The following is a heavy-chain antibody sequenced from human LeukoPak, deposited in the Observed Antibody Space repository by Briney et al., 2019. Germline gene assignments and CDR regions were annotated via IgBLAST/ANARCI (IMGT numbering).Heavy chain of an antibody. CDR3: ARFIGDSSGYYFGDY. CDR2: INPSGGST. D-gene: IGHD3-22*01. J-gene: IGHJ4*02. CDR1: GYTFTGYY. V-gene: IGHV1-46*01. Sequence: GASVKVSCKASGYTFTGYYMHWVRQAPGQGLEWMGIINPSGGSTSYAQKFQGRVTMTRDTSTSTVYMELSSLRSEDTAVYYCARFIGDSSGYYFGDYWGQGTLVTVSS.